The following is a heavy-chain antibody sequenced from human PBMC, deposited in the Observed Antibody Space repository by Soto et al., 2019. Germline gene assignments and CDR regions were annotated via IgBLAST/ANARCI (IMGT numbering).Heavy chain of an antibody. CDR1: GGSISSSNW. CDR2: IYHSGST. D-gene: IGHD2-15*01. J-gene: IGHJ4*02. Sequence: SETLPLTCAVSGGSISSSNWWSWVRQPPGKGLEWIGEIYHSGSTNYNPSLKSRVTISVDKSKNQFSLKLSSVTAADTAVYYCAIQPDRRSLDYWGQGTLVTVSS. V-gene: IGHV4-4*02. CDR3: AIQPDRRSLDY.